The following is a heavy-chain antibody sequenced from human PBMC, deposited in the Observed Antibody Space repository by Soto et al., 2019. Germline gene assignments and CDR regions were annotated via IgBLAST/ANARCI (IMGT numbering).Heavy chain of an antibody. D-gene: IGHD3-9*01. V-gene: IGHV1-2*04. CDR3: AKGGPFYEIVTGGSFEI. Sequence: ASVKVSCKASGYTFSDYYIHWVRQAPGQGLEWMGWINPKSGVTDYAQKFQDWVTMTRDTSISTAYMDLSRLRSDDTAVYYCAKGGPFYEIVTGGSFEIWGQGTVVTVS. J-gene: IGHJ3*02. CDR1: GYTFSDYY. CDR2: INPKSGVT.